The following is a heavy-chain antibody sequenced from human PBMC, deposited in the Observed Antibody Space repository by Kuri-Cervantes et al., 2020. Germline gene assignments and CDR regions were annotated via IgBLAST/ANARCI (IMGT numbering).Heavy chain of an antibody. J-gene: IGHJ1*01. D-gene: IGHD6-19*01. Sequence: ASVKVSCKASGYTFTSYGISWVRQAPGQGLEWMGWISAYNGNTNYAQKFQGRVTMTRDTSISTAYMELSRLRSDDTALYYCARGSFRITVAGYTDYFQHWGQGTLVTVSS. CDR3: ARGSFRITVAGYTDYFQH. CDR1: GYTFTSYG. CDR2: ISAYNGNT. V-gene: IGHV1-18*01.